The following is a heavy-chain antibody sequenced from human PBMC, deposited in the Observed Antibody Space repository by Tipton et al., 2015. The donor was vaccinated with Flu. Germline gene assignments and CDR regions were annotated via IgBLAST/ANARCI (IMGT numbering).Heavy chain of an antibody. D-gene: IGHD1-26*01. CDR1: GFTFSSYA. Sequence: SLRLSCAASGFTFSSYAMSWVRQAPGKGLEWVPAISGSGGSTYYADSVKGRFTISRDNSKNTLYLHMNSLRAEDTAVYYCANSGSYYATEYFQHWGQGTLVTVSS. V-gene: IGHV3-23*01. J-gene: IGHJ1*01. CDR3: ANSGSYYATEYFQH. CDR2: ISGSGGST.